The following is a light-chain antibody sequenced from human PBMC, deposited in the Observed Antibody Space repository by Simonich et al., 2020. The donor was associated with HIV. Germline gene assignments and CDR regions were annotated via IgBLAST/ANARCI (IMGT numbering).Light chain of an antibody. CDR1: QSVLHSSNHKNY. Sequence: DIVMTQSPDSLAVSLGERATINCKSSQSVLHSSNHKNYLAWYQRKPGQAPRLLIYGASTRATGIPARFSGSGSGTEFTLTISSMQSEDFAVYYCQQYNNWWTFGQGTKVEIK. CDR2: GAS. J-gene: IGKJ1*01. V-gene: IGKV4-1*01. CDR3: QQYNNWWT.